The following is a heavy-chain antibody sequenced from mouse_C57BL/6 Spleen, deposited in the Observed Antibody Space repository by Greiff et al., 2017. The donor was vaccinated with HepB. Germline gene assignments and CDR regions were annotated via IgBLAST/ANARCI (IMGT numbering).Heavy chain of an antibody. Sequence: EVQLQQSGPELVKPGASVKISCKASGYTFTDYYMNWVKQSHGKSLEWIGDINPNNGGTSYNQKFKGKATLTVDKSSSTAYMELRSLTSEDSAVYYGERERGATVVATDYAMDYWGQGTSVTVSS. J-gene: IGHJ4*01. CDR1: GYTFTDYY. CDR2: INPNNGGT. V-gene: IGHV1-26*01. D-gene: IGHD1-1*01. CDR3: ERERGATVVATDYAMDY.